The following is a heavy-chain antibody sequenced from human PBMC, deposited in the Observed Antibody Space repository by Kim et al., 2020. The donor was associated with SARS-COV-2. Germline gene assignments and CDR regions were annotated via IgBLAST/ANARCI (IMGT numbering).Heavy chain of an antibody. Sequence: GGSLRLSCAASGFTFSSYGMHWVRQAPGKGLEWVAVIWYDGSKKYYGESVKGRFIISRDNSESTLYLQMNSLRAEDTAVYYCAKDDVMITFGGVRGFDC. J-gene: IGHJ4*01. CDR2: IWYDGSKK. CDR1: GFTFSSYG. CDR3: AKDDVMITFGGVRGFDC. D-gene: IGHD3-16*01. V-gene: IGHV3-33*06.